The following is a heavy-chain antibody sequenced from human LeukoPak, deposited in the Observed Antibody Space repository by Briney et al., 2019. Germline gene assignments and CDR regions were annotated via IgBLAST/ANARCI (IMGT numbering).Heavy chain of an antibody. CDR3: ARAVGHGSGSPRMDV. J-gene: IGHJ6*04. D-gene: IGHD3-10*01. V-gene: IGHV3-48*01. CDR1: GFTFSTHS. Sequence: GGSLRLSCAVSGFTFSTHSMNWVRHAPGRGLECVSYIISSSNTIYYADTVKGRFTISRDNAKNSLYLKMISLRAEDTAVYYCARAVGHGSGSPRMDVWGKGTTVTVSS. CDR2: IISSSNTI.